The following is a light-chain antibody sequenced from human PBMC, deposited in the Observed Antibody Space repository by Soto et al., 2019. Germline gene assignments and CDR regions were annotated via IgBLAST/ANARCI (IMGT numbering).Light chain of an antibody. Sequence: EIVMTQSPATLSVSPGERATLSCRASQSVSSNLAWYQQKPGQAPRLLIYGASTRATGIPARFSGSGSGTEFTRTISSLQSEDFAVYYGQQYNNWPPWTFGRGTKVEVK. CDR1: QSVSSN. CDR3: QQYNNWPPWT. CDR2: GAS. V-gene: IGKV3-15*01. J-gene: IGKJ1*01.